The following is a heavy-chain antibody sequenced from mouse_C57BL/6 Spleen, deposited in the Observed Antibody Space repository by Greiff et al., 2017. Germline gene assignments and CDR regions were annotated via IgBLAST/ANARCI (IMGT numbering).Heavy chain of an antibody. D-gene: IGHD4-1*01. J-gene: IGHJ1*03. CDR3: ARVWDWYFDV. CDR2: IYPGDGDT. V-gene: IGHV1-80*01. Sequence: VQLVESGAELVKPGASVKISCNASGYAFSSYWMNWVKQRPGKGLEWIGQIYPGDGDTTYNGKFKGKATLTADKSSSTAYMQLSSLAYEGSSVYFCARVWDWYFDVWGTGTTVTVSS. CDR1: GYAFSSYW.